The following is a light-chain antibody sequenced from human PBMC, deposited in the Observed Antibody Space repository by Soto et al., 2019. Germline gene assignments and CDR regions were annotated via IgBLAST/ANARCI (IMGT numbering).Light chain of an antibody. CDR2: EVN. CDR1: TSDVGAYNY. J-gene: IGLJ3*02. CDR3: SSYTWSNTWV. Sequence: QSALTQPASVSGSPGQSITISCTGTTSDVGAYNYVSWYRQHPGKAPKLMIYEVNNRPSGVSDRFSGSKSGNSASLTISGLQAEDEADYYCSSYTWSNTWVFGGGTKVTVL. V-gene: IGLV2-14*01.